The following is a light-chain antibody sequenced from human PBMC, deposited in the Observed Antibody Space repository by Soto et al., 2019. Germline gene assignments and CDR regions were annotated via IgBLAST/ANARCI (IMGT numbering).Light chain of an antibody. Sequence: QSALTQPASVSGSPGQSITISCAGTRADIGAFNYVSWYQHHPGKVPQLLIYDVSNRPSGVSARFSASKSVNTASLTISGLQTDDEAEYYCSSYSTSSSLVFGGGTKVTVL. CDR2: DVS. J-gene: IGLJ2*01. CDR1: RADIGAFNY. V-gene: IGLV2-14*03. CDR3: SSYSTSSSLV.